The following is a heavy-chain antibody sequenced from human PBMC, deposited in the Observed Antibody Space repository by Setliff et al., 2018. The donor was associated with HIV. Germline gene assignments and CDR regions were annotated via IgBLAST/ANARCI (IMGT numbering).Heavy chain of an antibody. D-gene: IGHD3-10*01. V-gene: IGHV1-8*01. CDR1: GHTFSNSD. J-gene: IGHJ6*04. Sequence: SVKVSCKASGHTFSNSDIHWVRRATGQGLEWMGWMNPNTGVAGYALKFQGRVTMTRDTSISTAYMELSSLTSEDTAVYWCARGTGVGGVIITGGLDVWGKGTTGTVSS. CDR2: MNPNTGVA. CDR3: ARGTGVGGVIITGGLDV.